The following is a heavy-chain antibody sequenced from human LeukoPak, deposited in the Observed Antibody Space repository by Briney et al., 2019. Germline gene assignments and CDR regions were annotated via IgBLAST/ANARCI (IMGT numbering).Heavy chain of an antibody. CDR3: ARAPRGYYYGSGSPPALYYYYYMDV. Sequence: GASVKVSCKASGGTFSSYAISWVRQAPGQGLEWMGGIIPIFGTANYAQKFQGRVTITADESTSTAYMELSSLRSEDTAVYYCARAPRGYYYGSGSPPALYYYYYMDVWGKGTTVTISS. D-gene: IGHD3-10*01. J-gene: IGHJ6*03. CDR2: IIPIFGTA. V-gene: IGHV1-69*13. CDR1: GGTFSSYA.